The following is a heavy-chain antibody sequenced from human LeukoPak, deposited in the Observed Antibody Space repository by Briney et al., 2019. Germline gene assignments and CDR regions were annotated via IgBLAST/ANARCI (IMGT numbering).Heavy chain of an antibody. CDR1: GGSINTYY. J-gene: IGHJ2*01. D-gene: IGHD3-3*01. V-gene: IGHV4-4*07. Sequence: SETLSLTCTVSGGSINTYYWSWIRQPAGKGLEWIGRIYTSGSTNYNPSLKSRVTMSVDTSKNQFSLKLSSVTAADTAVYYCARVTKKEEGGYFDLWGRGTLLTVSS. CDR2: IYTSGST. CDR3: ARVTKKEEGGYFDL.